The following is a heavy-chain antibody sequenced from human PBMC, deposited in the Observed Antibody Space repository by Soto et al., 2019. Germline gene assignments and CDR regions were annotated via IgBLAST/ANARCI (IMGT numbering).Heavy chain of an antibody. V-gene: IGHV4-4*07. CDR3: ARDVGGSVVPHWFDP. D-gene: IGHD3-22*01. Sequence: QVQLQESGPGLVKASETLSLSCTVSGHSISADYWSWIRQPAGKRLERIGRVDASGNTNYNPSLRSRVTMSVDTSKNQFFLKVRSVTAADTAMYFCARDVGGSVVPHWFDPWGQGALVTVSS. CDR1: GHSISADY. J-gene: IGHJ5*02. CDR2: VDASGNT.